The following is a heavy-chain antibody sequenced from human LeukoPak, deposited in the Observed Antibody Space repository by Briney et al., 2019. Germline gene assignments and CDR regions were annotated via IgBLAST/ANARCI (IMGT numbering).Heavy chain of an antibody. V-gene: IGHV4-34*01. D-gene: IGHD1-7*01. Sequence: KPSETLSLTCAVYGGSFSGYYWSWIRQPPGKGLEWIGEINHSGSTNYNPSLKSRVTISVDTSKNQFSLKLSSVTAADTAVYYCARDRSNWNYRSNWFDPWGQGTLVTVSS. CDR1: GGSFSGYY. J-gene: IGHJ5*02. CDR3: ARDRSNWNYRSNWFDP. CDR2: INHSGST.